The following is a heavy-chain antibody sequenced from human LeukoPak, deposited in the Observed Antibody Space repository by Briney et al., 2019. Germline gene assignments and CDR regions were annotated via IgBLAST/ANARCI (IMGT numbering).Heavy chain of an antibody. V-gene: IGHV3-30*02. CDR1: GFTFSSYG. Sequence: PGGSLRLSCAASGFTFSSYGMHWVRQAPGKGLEWVSFIRYDGSNEYYADSVRGRFTISRDNSKNTLYLQMNSLRAEDTAVYYCARDYYDSSGYSGMDVWGKGTTVTISS. D-gene: IGHD3-22*01. CDR2: IRYDGSNE. CDR3: ARDYYDSSGYSGMDV. J-gene: IGHJ6*04.